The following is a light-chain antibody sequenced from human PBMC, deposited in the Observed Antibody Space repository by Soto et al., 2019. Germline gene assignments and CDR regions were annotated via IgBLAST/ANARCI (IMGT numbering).Light chain of an antibody. Sequence: EIVLTQSPGTLSLSPGEGATLSCRASQSVSSSYLGWYQQKPGQAPRLLISDASTRATGIPARFSGSGSGTEFTLTISSLQSEDFAVYYCQQYDAWPLTFGGGTKVDI. CDR3: QQYDAWPLT. CDR2: DAS. V-gene: IGKV3-15*01. J-gene: IGKJ4*01. CDR1: QSVSSSY.